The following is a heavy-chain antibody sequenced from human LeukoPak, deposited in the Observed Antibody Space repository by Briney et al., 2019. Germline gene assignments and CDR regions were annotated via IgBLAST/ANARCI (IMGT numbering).Heavy chain of an antibody. J-gene: IGHJ6*02. CDR1: GYTFNGYY. V-gene: IGHV1-2*02. CDR2: INPNSGGT. CDR3: ARDWNSELLWFGELSHPYYYHYYGMDV. D-gene: IGHD3-10*01. Sequence: GASVKVSCKASGYTFNGYYMHWVRQAPGQGLEWMGWINPNSGGTNYAQKFQGRVTMTRDTSISTAYMELSRLRSDDTAVYYCARDWNSELLWFGELSHPYYYHYYGMDVWGQGTTVTVSS.